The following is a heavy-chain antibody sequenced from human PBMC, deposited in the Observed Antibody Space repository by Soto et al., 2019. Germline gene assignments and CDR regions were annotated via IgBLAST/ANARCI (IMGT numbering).Heavy chain of an antibody. Sequence: PSETLSLTCTVSNGSISSRKWWTWVRQTPGKGLEWLGEIYHSGSTNHNPSLKSRVTMSVDKSKNQFSLKLSSVTAADTAVYYFVSKFGELLADAFDIWGQGTMVTVSS. V-gene: IGHV4-4*02. CDR3: VSKFGELLADAFDI. D-gene: IGHD3-10*01. CDR1: NGSISSRKW. J-gene: IGHJ3*02. CDR2: IYHSGST.